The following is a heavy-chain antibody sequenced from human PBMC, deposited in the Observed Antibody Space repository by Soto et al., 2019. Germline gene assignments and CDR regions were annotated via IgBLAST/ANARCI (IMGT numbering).Heavy chain of an antibody. CDR2: ISYDGSNK. D-gene: IGHD5-18*01. Sequence: QLQLVESGGGVVQPGRSLRLSCAASGFTLSNYILQWARQAPGKGLEWVAFISYDGSNKDYAESINGRFTISRDNSKNTRYLQLSSLTTEDTAVYYCAGGDTYYAMGVWGQGTTVTVSS. CDR3: AGGDTYYAMGV. J-gene: IGHJ6*02. V-gene: IGHV3-30-3*01. CDR1: GFTLSNYI.